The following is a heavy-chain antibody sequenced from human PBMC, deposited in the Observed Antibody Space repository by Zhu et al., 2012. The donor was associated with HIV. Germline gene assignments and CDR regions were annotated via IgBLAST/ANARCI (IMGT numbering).Heavy chain of an antibody. CDR2: VFYSGNT. Sequence: QVQLQESGPGLVKPSETLSVMCSVSGAAISSSSYYWGWIRQPPGRGLEWIGSVFYSGNTNYNPSLKSRVSISADTSKRTLSLKLHSVTAADTAVYYCARRGGXGAGYFNTGARGTPXPSP. J-gene: IGHJ4*03. V-gene: IGHV4-39*07. CDR3: ARRGGXGAGYFNT. D-gene: IGHD3-16*01. CDR1: GAAISSSSYY.